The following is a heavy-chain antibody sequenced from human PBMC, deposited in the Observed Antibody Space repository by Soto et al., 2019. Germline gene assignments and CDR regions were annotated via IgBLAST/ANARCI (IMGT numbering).Heavy chain of an antibody. CDR3: VRDRGTPDSFDI. CDR1: GFNFSPYF. Sequence: EAHLVESGGGLPQPGGSLRLSCVASGFNFSPYFMAWVRQGPGRGLEWVSHIKGDGTTTAYADSVRCRFIISRDNGRNTLFLQMNSLRDEDTAVYYSVRDRGTPDSFDIWGQGTTVIVSS. J-gene: IGHJ3*02. V-gene: IGHV3-74*01. CDR2: IKGDGTTT. D-gene: IGHD1-26*01.